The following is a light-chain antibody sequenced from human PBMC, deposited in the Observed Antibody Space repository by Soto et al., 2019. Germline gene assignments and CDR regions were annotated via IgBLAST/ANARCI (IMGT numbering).Light chain of an antibody. CDR3: KQTNTLPFT. V-gene: IGKV1-12*01. J-gene: IGKJ2*01. CDR2: AAS. CDR1: QHISTW. Sequence: DIQMTQSPSSVSASLGDRVTITCRASQHISTWLVWYQQKPGKAPQLLIYAASSLSTGVPSRFSGRGSGPAFTLTISSLQPEHSPTYYCKQTNTLPFTFGQGTRLEI.